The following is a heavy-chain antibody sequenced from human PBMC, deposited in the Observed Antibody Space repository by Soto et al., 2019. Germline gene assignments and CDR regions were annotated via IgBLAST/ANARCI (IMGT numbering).Heavy chain of an antibody. J-gene: IGHJ4*02. CDR2: IKSDGSST. CDR3: ARGGVGSYCSTTSCYPWVFDY. V-gene: IGHV3-74*01. D-gene: IGHD2-2*01. Sequence: EVQLVESGGGLVQPGGSLRLSCAASGFTFSSYWMHWVRQAPGKGLVWVSRIKSDGSSTSYADSVKGRFTISRDNAETTVYLQMNSLRAEETAVYYCARGGVGSYCSTTSCYPWVFDYWGQGTLVTVSS. CDR1: GFTFSSYW.